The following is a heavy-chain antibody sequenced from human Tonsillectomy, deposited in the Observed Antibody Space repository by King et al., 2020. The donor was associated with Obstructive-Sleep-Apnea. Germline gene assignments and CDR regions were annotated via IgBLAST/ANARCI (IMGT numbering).Heavy chain of an antibody. V-gene: IGHV1-46*01. J-gene: IGHJ6*02. Sequence: VQLVESGAEVKKPGASVKVSCKASGYTFTSYYMHWVRQAPGQGLEWMGIINPGSGSTTYAQKFQGRVTMTRDTSTSTAYMELRCLSSEDTAVYYCARDPLSIAGAFYYGMDVWGQGTTVIVSS. CDR1: GYTFTSYY. D-gene: IGHD6-13*01. CDR2: INPGSGST. CDR3: ARDPLSIAGAFYYGMDV.